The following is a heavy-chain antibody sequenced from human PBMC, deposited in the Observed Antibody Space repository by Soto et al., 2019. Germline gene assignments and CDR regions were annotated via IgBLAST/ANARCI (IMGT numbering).Heavy chain of an antibody. CDR1: GGSISSSIYY. V-gene: IGHV4-39*01. J-gene: IGHJ4*02. D-gene: IGHD3-22*01. CDR2: IYYSGST. CDR3: SRQDRYYYDSSGYVDY. Sequence: PSVTLSLTCSVSGGSISSSIYYRGMIRQPPGKGLEWIGSIYYSGSTYYNPSLKSRVTISVDTSKNQFSLKLSSVTAADTAVYYCSRQDRYYYDSSGYVDYWGQGTLVTVSS.